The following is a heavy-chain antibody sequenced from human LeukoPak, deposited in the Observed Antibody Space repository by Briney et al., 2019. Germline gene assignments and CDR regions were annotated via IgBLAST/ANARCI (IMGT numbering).Heavy chain of an antibody. J-gene: IGHJ6*02. CDR1: GVTFSSYA. Sequence: HPGRSLRLSCAASGVTFSSYAMHWVRQAPGKGLEWVAVISYDGSNKYYADSVKGRFTISRDNSKNTLYLQMNSLRAEDTAVYYCARGEAAAGYYYYGMDVWGQGTTVTVSS. CDR3: ARGEAAAGYYYYGMDV. V-gene: IGHV3-30-3*01. D-gene: IGHD6-13*01. CDR2: ISYDGSNK.